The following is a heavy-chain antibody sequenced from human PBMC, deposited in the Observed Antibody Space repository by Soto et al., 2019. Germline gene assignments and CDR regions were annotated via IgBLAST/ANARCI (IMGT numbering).Heavy chain of an antibody. CDR1: GFTFTSSA. Sequence: SVKVSCKASGFTFTSSAVQWVRQARGQRLEWIGWIVVGSGNTNYAQKFQERVTITRDMSTSTAYMELSSLRSEDTAVYYCAGDTYCSSTSCYRGYYYYYGMDVWGQGTTVNVSS. D-gene: IGHD2-2*01. CDR3: AGDTYCSSTSCYRGYYYYYGMDV. J-gene: IGHJ6*02. V-gene: IGHV1-58*01. CDR2: IVVGSGNT.